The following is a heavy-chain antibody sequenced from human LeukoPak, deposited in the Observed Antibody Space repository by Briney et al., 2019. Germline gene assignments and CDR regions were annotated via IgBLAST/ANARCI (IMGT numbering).Heavy chain of an antibody. Sequence: SETLSLTCTVSGYSISSGYYWGWIRQPPGKGPEWIGSIYHSGSTYYNPSLKSRVTISVDTSKNQFSLKLSSVTAADTAVYYCARALFSFSGSPQGDTWGNDYWGQGTLVTVSS. D-gene: IGHD3-10*01. CDR3: ARALFSFSGSPQGDTWGNDY. CDR1: GYSISSGYY. J-gene: IGHJ4*02. V-gene: IGHV4-38-2*02. CDR2: IYHSGST.